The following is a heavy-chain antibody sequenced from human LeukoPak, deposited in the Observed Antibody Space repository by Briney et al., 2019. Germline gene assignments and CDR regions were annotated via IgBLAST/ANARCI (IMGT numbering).Heavy chain of an antibody. CDR2: NYYSGST. J-gene: IGHJ4*02. CDR3: ARAYCSGGSCYNFDY. Sequence: SETLSLTCTVSGGSISSYYWSWIRQPPGKGLEWIGYNYYSGSTNYNPSLKSRVTISVDTSKNQFSLKLSSVTAADTAVYYCARAYCSGGSCYNFDYWGQGTLVTVSS. V-gene: IGHV4-59*01. CDR1: GGSISSYY. D-gene: IGHD2-15*01.